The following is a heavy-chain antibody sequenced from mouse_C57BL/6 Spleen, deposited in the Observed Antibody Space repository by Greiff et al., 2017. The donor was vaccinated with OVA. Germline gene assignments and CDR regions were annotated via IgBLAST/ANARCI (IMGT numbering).Heavy chain of an antibody. CDR1: GFTFSSYG. Sequence: DVKLVESGGDLVKPGGSLKLSCAASGFTFSSYGMSWVRQTPDKRLEWVATISSGGSYTYYPDSVKGRFTISRDNAKNTLYLQMSSLKSEDTAMYYCARHYYYGSSYYAMDYWGQGTSVTVSS. CDR2: ISSGGSYT. V-gene: IGHV5-6*02. CDR3: ARHYYYGSSYYAMDY. J-gene: IGHJ4*01. D-gene: IGHD1-1*01.